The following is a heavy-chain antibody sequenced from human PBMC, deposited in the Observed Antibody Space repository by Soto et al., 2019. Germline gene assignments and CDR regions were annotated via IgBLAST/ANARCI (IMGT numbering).Heavy chain of an antibody. J-gene: IGHJ4*02. CDR3: ARYDSSGYYIGEFDY. V-gene: IGHV1-3*01. Sequence: ASVKVSCKASGYTFTSYAMHWVRQAPGQRLEWMGWINAGNGNTKYSQKFQGRVTITRDTSASTAYMELSSLRSEDTAVYYCARYDSSGYYIGEFDYWGQGTLVTVSS. D-gene: IGHD3-22*01. CDR2: INAGNGNT. CDR1: GYTFTSYA.